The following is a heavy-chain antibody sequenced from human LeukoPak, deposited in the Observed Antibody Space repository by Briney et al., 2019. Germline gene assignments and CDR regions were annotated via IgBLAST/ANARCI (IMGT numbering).Heavy chain of an antibody. V-gene: IGHV4-39*07. CDR3: ARSPYDFWSGTPSYYFDY. Sequence: SETLSLTCTVSGGSISSSSYYWGWIRQPPGKGLEWIGSIYYSGSTYYNPSLKSRVTISVDTSKNQFSLKLSSVTAADTAVYYCARSPYDFWSGTPSYYFDYWGQGTLVTVSS. D-gene: IGHD3-3*01. CDR2: IYYSGST. CDR1: GGSISSSSYY. J-gene: IGHJ4*02.